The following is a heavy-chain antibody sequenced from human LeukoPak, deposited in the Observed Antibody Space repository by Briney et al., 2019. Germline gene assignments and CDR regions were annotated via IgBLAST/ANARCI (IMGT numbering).Heavy chain of an antibody. CDR3: AIAHHYYDSSGLFDY. V-gene: IGHV3-23*01. CDR2: IGGSGGST. D-gene: IGHD3-22*01. Sequence: GGSLRLSXAAAGFTFSSYAMSWVRQAPGKGLEWVAVIGGSGGSTYYADSVKGRFTISRDNSKNTLYLQMNSLRAEDTAVYYCAIAHHYYDSSGLFDYWGQGTLVTVSS. J-gene: IGHJ4*02. CDR1: GFTFSSYA.